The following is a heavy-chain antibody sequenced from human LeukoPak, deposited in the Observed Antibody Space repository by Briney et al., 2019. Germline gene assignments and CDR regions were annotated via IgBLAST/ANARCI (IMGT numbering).Heavy chain of an antibody. J-gene: IGHJ4*02. D-gene: IGHD1-26*01. Sequence: ASVKVSCKASGGTFSSYAISWVRQAPGQGLEWMGGIIPIFGTANYAQKFQGRVTITADESTSTAYMELSSLRSEDTAVYYCARVSGSYERKFDYWGQGTLVTVSS. CDR3: ARVSGSYERKFDY. CDR1: GGTFSSYA. CDR2: IIPIFGTA. V-gene: IGHV1-69*13.